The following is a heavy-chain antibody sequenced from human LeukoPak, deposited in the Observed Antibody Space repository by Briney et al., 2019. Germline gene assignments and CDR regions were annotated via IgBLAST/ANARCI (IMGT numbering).Heavy chain of an antibody. J-gene: IGHJ4*02. V-gene: IGHV3-23*01. CDR2: ISGSGGST. D-gene: IGHD2-2*01. CDR3: ATKGNVVPAARASDY. CDR1: GFTFSSYA. Sequence: PGGSLRLSCAASGFTFSSYAMSWVRQAPGKGLEWVSAISGSGGSTYYADSVKSRFTISRDNSKNTLYLQMNSLRAEDTAVYYCATKGNVVPAARASDYWGQGTLVTVSS.